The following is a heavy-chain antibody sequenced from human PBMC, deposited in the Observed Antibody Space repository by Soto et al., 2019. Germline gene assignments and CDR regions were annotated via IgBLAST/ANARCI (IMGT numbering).Heavy chain of an antibody. V-gene: IGHV1-69*01. CDR2: IIPIFGTA. CDR3: ARDRFTAARHYGMDV. Sequence: QVQLVQSGAEVKKPGSSVKVSCKASGGTFSSYAISWVRQAPGQGLEWLGGIIPIFGTANYAQKFQGRVTITVDESASTAYMERSSLRAEDTSVYYCARDRFTAARHYGMDVWGQGTTLTVSS. CDR1: GGTFSSYA. J-gene: IGHJ6*02. D-gene: IGHD6-6*01.